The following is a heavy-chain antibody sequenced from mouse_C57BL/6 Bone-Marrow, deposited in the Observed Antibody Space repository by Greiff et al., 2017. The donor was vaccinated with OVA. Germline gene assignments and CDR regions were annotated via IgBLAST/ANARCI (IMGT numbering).Heavy chain of an antibody. D-gene: IGHD1-1*01. CDR1: GFNIKDDY. J-gene: IGHJ2*01. CDR2: IHPNSGST. CDR3: ARSRLLLRGDY. Sequence: VQLQESGAELVRPGASVKLSCTASGFNIKDDYMHWVKQRPGQGLEWIGMIHPNSGSTNYNEKFKSKATLTVDKSSSTAYMQLSSLTSEDSAVYYCARSRLLLRGDYWGQGTTLTVSS. V-gene: IGHV1-64*01.